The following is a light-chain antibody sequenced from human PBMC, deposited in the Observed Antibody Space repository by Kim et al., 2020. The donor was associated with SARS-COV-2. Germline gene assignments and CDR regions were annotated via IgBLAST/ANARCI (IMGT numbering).Light chain of an antibody. V-gene: IGKV1-13*02. Sequence: AIQLTQSPSSLSASVGDRVTISCRASQGISSALAWYQQTPGKAPNLLIYDASSLESGVPSRFSGSGSGTDFTLTISSLQPEDFATYYCQQFNSYPPLTFGGGTKVDIK. J-gene: IGKJ4*01. CDR2: DAS. CDR1: QGISSA. CDR3: QQFNSYPPLT.